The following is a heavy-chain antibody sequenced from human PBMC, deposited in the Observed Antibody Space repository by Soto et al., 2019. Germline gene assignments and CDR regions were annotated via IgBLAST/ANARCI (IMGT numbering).Heavy chain of an antibody. CDR1: GFTFSSYA. D-gene: IGHD6-19*01. CDR2: ISSNGGST. CDR3: ARNSSGWFFLGYYYYYGMDV. Sequence: GGSLRLSCAASGFTFSSYAMHWVRQAPGKGLEYFSAISSNGGSTYYANSVKGRFTISRDNSKNTLYLQMNSLRDEDTAVYYCARNSSGWFFLGYYYYYGMDVWGQGTTVTVSS. J-gene: IGHJ6*02. V-gene: IGHV3-64*01.